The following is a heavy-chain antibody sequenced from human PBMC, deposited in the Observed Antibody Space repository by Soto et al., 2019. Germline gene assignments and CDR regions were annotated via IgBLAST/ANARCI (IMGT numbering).Heavy chain of an antibody. CDR2: INHSGST. Sequence: ETLSLTCAVYGGSFSGYYWSWIRQPPGKGLEWIGEINHSGSTNYNPSLKSRVTISVDTSKNQFSLKLSSVTAADTAVYYCARRAYYYGSGRGLGYWGQGTLVTVSS. V-gene: IGHV4-34*01. CDR3: ARRAYYYGSGRGLGY. D-gene: IGHD3-10*01. CDR1: GGSFSGYY. J-gene: IGHJ4*02.